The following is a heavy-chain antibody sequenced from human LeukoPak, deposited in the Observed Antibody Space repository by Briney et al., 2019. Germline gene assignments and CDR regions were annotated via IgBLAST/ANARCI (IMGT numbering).Heavy chain of an antibody. V-gene: IGHV4-4*09. CDR1: GASISSYY. J-gene: IGHJ3*02. CDR3: ASTRGGVAVSGRGDFDI. D-gene: IGHD6-19*01. CDR2: IHHSGST. Sequence: PSETLSLTCGVSGASISSYYWSWIRQPPGKGLEWIGYIHHSGSTDYHPSLKGRVTISADTSQSQFSLSLTSVTAADTAVYFFASTRGGVAVSGRGDFDIWGQGTVVTVSP.